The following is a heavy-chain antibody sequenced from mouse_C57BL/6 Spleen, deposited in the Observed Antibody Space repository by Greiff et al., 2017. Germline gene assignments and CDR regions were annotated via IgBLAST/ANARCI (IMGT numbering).Heavy chain of an antibody. CDR2: IRLKSDNYAT. J-gene: IGHJ3*01. CDR3: TDYYDYDPFTY. Sequence: EVQRVESGGGLVQPGGSMKLSCVASGFTFSNYWMNWVRQSPEKGLEWVAQIRLKSDNYATHYAESVKGRFTISRDDSKSSVYLQMNNLRAEDTGIYYCTDYYDYDPFTYWGQGTLVTVSA. V-gene: IGHV6-3*01. CDR1: GFTFSNYW. D-gene: IGHD2-4*01.